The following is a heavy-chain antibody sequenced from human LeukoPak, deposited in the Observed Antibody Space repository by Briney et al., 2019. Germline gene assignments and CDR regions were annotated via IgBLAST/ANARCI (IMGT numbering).Heavy chain of an antibody. D-gene: IGHD6-6*01. CDR2: IYCSGST. V-gene: IGHV4-59*11. J-gene: IGHJ4*02. CDR3: ARYQLAARFFDY. CDR1: GGSISSHY. Sequence: PSETLSLTCTVSGGSISSHYWSWIRQPPGKGLEWIGYIYCSGSTNYNPSLKSRVTISVDTSKNQFSLKLSSVTAAGTAVYYCARYQLAARFFDYWGQGTLVTVSS.